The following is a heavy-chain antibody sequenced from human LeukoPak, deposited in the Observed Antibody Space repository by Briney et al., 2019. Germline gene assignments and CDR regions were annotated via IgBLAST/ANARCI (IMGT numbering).Heavy chain of an antibody. CDR1: GYTFTGYY. CDR3: AREGHSIAAAGTWFDP. J-gene: IGHJ5*02. CDR2: INPNSGGT. D-gene: IGHD6-13*01. V-gene: IGHV1-2*02. Sequence: ASVTVSCKASGYTFTGYYMHWVRQAPGQGLEWMGWINPNSGGTNYAKTIQGRVTKTRGTSTSTAYMELSRLRSDDTAVYYCAREGHSIAAAGTWFDPWGQGTLVTVSS.